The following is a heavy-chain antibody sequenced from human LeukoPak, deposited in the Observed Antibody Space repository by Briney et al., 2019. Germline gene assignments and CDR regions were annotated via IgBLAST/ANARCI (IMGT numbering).Heavy chain of an antibody. CDR2: INHSGST. CDR3: ARGYPITIFGVVITYPFDY. V-gene: IGHV4-34*01. J-gene: IGHJ4*02. CDR1: DGSFGGYY. D-gene: IGHD3-3*01. Sequence: SETLSLTCAVYDGSFGGYYWSWIRQPPGKGLEWVGEINHSGSTNYNPSLKSRVTISVDTSKNQFSLKLSSVTAADTAVYYCARGYPITIFGVVITYPFDYWGQGTLVTVSS.